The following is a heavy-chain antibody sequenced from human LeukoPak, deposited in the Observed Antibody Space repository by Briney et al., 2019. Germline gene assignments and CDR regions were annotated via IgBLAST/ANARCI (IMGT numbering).Heavy chain of an antibody. CDR3: VGDQQWESPHYFDF. J-gene: IGHJ4*02. D-gene: IGHD1-26*01. Sequence: GGSLRLSCVTSGFSFDNYGMSWVRRAPGKGLEWISYFSSRKNIVNYADSVKGRFTISRDKAKTSLYLQMNSLRAEDTAVYYCVGDQQWESPHYFDFWGQGTPVTVSS. CDR2: FSSRKNIV. CDR1: GFSFDNYG. V-gene: IGHV3-48*01.